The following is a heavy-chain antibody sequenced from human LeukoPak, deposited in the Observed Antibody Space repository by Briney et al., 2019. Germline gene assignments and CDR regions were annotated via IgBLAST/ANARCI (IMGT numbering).Heavy chain of an antibody. J-gene: IGHJ3*02. Sequence: GASVKVSCKASGYTFTGYYMHWVRQAPGQALEWMGWINPNSGGTNSAQKFQVRVTMTRDTSISTAYMALSRLRSDDTAVYYCARDLFGPSIDAFDIWGQGTMVTVSS. D-gene: IGHD3-3*01. V-gene: IGHV1-2*02. CDR3: ARDLFGPSIDAFDI. CDR2: INPNSGGT. CDR1: GYTFTGYY.